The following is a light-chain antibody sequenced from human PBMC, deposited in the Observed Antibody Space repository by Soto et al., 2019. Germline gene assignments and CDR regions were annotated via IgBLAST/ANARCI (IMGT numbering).Light chain of an antibody. CDR1: QGISSY. Sequence: IQMTQSPSSLSASTGDRVTITCRASQGISSYLAWYQQKPGKAPKLLIYAASTLQSGVPSRFSGSGSGTDFTPTISCLQSEDFATYYCQQYYSYPPTFGQGTKVDIK. CDR3: QQYYSYPPT. V-gene: IGKV1-8*01. J-gene: IGKJ2*01. CDR2: AAS.